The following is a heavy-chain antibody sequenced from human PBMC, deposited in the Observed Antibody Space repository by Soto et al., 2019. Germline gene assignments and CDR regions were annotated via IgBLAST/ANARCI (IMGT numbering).Heavy chain of an antibody. CDR3: ARHRTTRATNWFDP. D-gene: IGHD1-26*01. CDR2: IDPSDSYT. V-gene: IGHV5-10-1*01. J-gene: IGHJ5*02. CDR1: GGTFSSYA. Sequence: GASVKVSCKASGGTFSSYAISWVRQAPGQGLEWMGRIDPSDSYTNYSPSFQGHVTISADKSISTAYLQWSSLKASDTAMYYCARHRTTRATNWFDPWGQRTLVTVSS.